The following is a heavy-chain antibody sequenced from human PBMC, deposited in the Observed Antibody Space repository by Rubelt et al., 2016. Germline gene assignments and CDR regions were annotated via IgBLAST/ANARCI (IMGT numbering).Heavy chain of an antibody. D-gene: IGHD1-26*01. CDR3: AKVLGYSGHRLFDY. CDR1: GFTFSSSA. J-gene: IGHJ4*02. Sequence: GQPGGSLRLSCAASGFTFSSSAMSWVRQAPGKGLEWVSSIYGGNTYYADSVKGRFTISRETSKNTVYLQMSSLRAEDKAIYYCAKVLGYSGHRLFDYWGQGTLVTVSS. CDR2: IYGGNT. V-gene: IGHV3-23*01.